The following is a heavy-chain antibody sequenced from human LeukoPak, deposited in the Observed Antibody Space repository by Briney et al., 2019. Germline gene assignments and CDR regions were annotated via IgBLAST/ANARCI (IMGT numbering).Heavy chain of an antibody. CDR3: ARDSTFTYCSSTSCYGYGMDV. CDR1: GDSISSYY. Sequence: SETLSLTCTVSGDSISSYYWSWIRQPPGKGLEWIGYIYYSGSTNYSPSLKSRVTISVDTSKNQFSLKLSSVTAADTAVYYCARDSTFTYCSSTSCYGYGMDVWGKGTTVTVSS. J-gene: IGHJ6*04. V-gene: IGHV4-59*12. D-gene: IGHD2-2*01. CDR2: IYYSGST.